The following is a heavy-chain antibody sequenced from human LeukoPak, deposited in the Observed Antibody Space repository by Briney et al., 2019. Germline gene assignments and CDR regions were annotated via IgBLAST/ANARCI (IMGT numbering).Heavy chain of an antibody. CDR3: ARRGSYNDY. CDR2: ISSSGSTI. D-gene: IGHD3-16*01. V-gene: IGHV3-48*03. Sequence: GGSLRLSCAAPGFTFSSYEMNWVRRAPGKGLEWVSYISSSGSTIYHADSVKGRFTISRDNAKNSLYLQMNSLRAEDTAVYYCARRGSYNDYWGQGTLVTVSS. CDR1: GFTFSSYE. J-gene: IGHJ4*02.